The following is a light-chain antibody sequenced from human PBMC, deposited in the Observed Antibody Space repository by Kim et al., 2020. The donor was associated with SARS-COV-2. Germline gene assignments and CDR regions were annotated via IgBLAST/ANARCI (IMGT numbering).Light chain of an antibody. Sequence: APINCKSSQSVLYSSNNKNYLAWYQQKPGPPPKLLIYWASTRESGVPDRFSGSGSGTDFTLTISSLQAEDVAVYYCQQYYSKPLTFGGGTKVDIK. J-gene: IGKJ4*01. CDR3: QQYYSKPLT. CDR2: WAS. CDR1: QSVLYSSNNKNY. V-gene: IGKV4-1*01.